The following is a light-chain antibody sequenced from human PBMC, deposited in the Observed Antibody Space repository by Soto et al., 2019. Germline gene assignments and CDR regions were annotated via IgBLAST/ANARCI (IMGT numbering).Light chain of an antibody. CDR2: GSS. V-gene: IGKV3-15*01. Sequence: EIVMTQSPATLSVSPGERDTLSCRASQSVASNLAWYQQKPGQAPRLLISGSSTRATGIPARFSGSGSGTVFTLTISGLQCEDFAIYYCQHYKNLPQRFDQATKRKIK. J-gene: IGKJ1*01. CDR1: QSVASN. CDR3: QHYKNLPQR.